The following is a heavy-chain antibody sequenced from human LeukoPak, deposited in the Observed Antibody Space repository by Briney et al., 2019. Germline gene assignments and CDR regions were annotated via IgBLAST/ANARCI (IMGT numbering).Heavy chain of an antibody. D-gene: IGHD2-2*01. J-gene: IGHJ6*02. V-gene: IGHV3-69-1*01. CDR1: GLTFSDYT. CDR2: ISSSSYI. CDR3: AREFRPAAIPFYYHYAMDV. Sequence: GGSLRLSCAASGLTFSDYTMNWVRQAPGKGLEWVSTISSSSYIYYVDSVKGRFTISRDNAKNSLYLQMNSLRAEDTAVYYCAREFRPAAIPFYYHYAMDVWGQGTTVTVSS.